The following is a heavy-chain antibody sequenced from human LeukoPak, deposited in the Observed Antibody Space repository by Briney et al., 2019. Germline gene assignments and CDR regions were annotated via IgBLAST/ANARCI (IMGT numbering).Heavy chain of an antibody. V-gene: IGHV4-39*01. Sequence: SETLSLTCTVSGGSVISSRYYWGWVRQPPGKGLEWLASIYYSEITYYNPSLRSRVTISIITSENQFSLRLSSVTAADTAVYYCARSGSQSTYDYWSQGTLVTVSS. D-gene: IGHD2-2*01. J-gene: IGHJ4*02. CDR1: GGSVISSRYY. CDR3: ARSGSQSTYDY. CDR2: IYYSEIT.